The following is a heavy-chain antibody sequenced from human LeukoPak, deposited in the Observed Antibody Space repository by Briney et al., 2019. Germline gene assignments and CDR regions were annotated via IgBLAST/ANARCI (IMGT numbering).Heavy chain of an antibody. J-gene: IGHJ4*02. CDR2: IYGGGGT. CDR1: GFTVSSNY. CDR3: AGGYSRAWGTSFLDY. D-gene: IGHD5-12*01. Sequence: GGSLRLSCAASGFTVSSNYMTWVRQAPGKGLEWVSFIYGGGGTYYADSVKGRFTISRDNSKNTLFLQMNSLRTEDTAVYYCAGGYSRAWGTSFLDYWGQGTLVTVSS. V-gene: IGHV3-66*02.